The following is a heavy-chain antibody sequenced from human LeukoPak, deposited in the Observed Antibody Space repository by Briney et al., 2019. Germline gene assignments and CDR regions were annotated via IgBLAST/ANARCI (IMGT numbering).Heavy chain of an antibody. CDR3: ARQPGYCSGGSCYPEGYFDY. D-gene: IGHD2-15*01. CDR1: GGSFSGYY. Sequence: SETLSLTCAVYGGSFSGYYWSWIRQPPGKGLEWIGEINHSGSTNYNPSLKSRVTISVDTSKNQFSLKQSSVTAADTAVYYCARQPGYCSGGSCYPEGYFDYWGQGTLVTVSS. V-gene: IGHV4-34*01. J-gene: IGHJ4*02. CDR2: INHSGST.